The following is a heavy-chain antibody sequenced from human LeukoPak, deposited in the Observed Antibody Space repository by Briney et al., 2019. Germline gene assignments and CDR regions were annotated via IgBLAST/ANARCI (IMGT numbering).Heavy chain of an antibody. Sequence: PGGSLRLSCAASGFALSGYGMNCVRQAPGKGLEWVSYISGASSSIYYADSVRGRFTIYRDNAKNSLYLQMNSLRDDDTAVYYCARGLSTCDYWGQGTLVTVSS. D-gene: IGHD3-10*01. CDR3: ARGLSTCDY. CDR1: GFALSGYG. J-gene: IGHJ4*02. V-gene: IGHV3-48*02. CDR2: ISGASSSI.